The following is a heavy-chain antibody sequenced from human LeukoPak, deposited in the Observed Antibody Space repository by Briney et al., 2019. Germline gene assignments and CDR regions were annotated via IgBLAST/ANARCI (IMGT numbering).Heavy chain of an antibody. J-gene: IGHJ4*02. CDR2: IDHSGST. D-gene: IGHD1-7*01. CDR3: ARAGITGTTIDY. V-gene: IGHV4-38-2*02. Sequence: AETLSLTCTVSGYSISSGYYWGWLRQPPGKGLEWMGSIDHSGSTYYNPSLKSRVTISVDTSKNQFSLKLSSVTAADTAVYYCARAGITGTTIDYWGQGTLVTVSS. CDR1: GYSISSGYY.